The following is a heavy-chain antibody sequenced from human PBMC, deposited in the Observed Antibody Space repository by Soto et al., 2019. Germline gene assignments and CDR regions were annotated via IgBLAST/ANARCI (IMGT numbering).Heavy chain of an antibody. Sequence: EVQLVQSGGGLVPPGGSLILSCAASGFSFSTYSMNWVRQAPGKGREWISYISSGSTTYYADSVKGRLTISRDNSKNTLYLQLNSVRAEDTAVYYCAKDRSSSGYYLDYWGQGTLVTVSS. CDR2: ISSGSTT. J-gene: IGHJ4*02. CDR1: GFSFSTYS. D-gene: IGHD3-22*01. V-gene: IGHV3-48*01. CDR3: AKDRSSSGYYLDY.